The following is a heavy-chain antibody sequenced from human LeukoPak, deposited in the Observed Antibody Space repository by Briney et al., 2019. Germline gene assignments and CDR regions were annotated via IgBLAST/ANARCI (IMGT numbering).Heavy chain of an antibody. Sequence: ASVKVSCKASGYPFSAHFLNWVRQAPGQGLEWMAVIIPMFGTAHYAQKFHDRVTITADDSTTTAYMELNSLRSEDTAVYYCATGGPYYDVWSGYFDYWGQGTLVTVSS. CDR2: IIPMFGTA. V-gene: IGHV1-69*13. CDR3: ATGGPYYDVWSGYFDY. J-gene: IGHJ4*02. D-gene: IGHD3-3*01. CDR1: GYPFSAHF.